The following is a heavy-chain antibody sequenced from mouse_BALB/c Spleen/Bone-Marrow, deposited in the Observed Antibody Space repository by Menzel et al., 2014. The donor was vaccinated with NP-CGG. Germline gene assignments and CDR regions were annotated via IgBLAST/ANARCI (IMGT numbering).Heavy chain of an antibody. J-gene: IGHJ1*01. CDR1: GFTFSDYA. D-gene: IGHD4-1*01. CDR2: ISGGGSYT. CDR3: ARVIGTRCFDV. V-gene: IGHV5-9-4*01. Sequence: EVKLQESGGGLVKPGGSLKLSCAASGFTFSDYAMSWVRQSPEKWLEWVAEISGGGSYTYYPDTVTGRFTISRDNAKNTLYLEMSSLKSEDTAIYCCARVIGTRCFDVGGAGTTVTVSS.